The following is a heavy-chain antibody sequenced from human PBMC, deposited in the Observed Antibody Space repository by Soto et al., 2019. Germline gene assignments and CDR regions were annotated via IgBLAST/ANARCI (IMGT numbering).Heavy chain of an antibody. J-gene: IGHJ6*02. Sequence: EVQLVESGGGLVKPGGSLRLSCTASGLMFSNYGMNWVSQAAGKRPEWVSSISSGGEYIDYADSVKGRLTISRDNANNILYRQLTSLGVEDTAVYYCATDGAAGAGMGVWGQGTTVTVSS. CDR2: ISSGGEYI. CDR3: ATDGAAGAGMGV. CDR1: GLMFSNYG. D-gene: IGHD6-13*01. V-gene: IGHV3-21*06.